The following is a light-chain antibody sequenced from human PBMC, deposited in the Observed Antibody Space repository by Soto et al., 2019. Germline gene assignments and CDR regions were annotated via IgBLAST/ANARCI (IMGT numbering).Light chain of an antibody. J-gene: IGKJ2*01. CDR2: DVS. V-gene: IGKV3-15*01. CDR1: QSVYNN. Sequence: EVVMTQSPATLSVSPGERATLSCRASQSVYNNLAWYQQKPGQAPRLLIYDVSARATDVPARFSASGSGTEFTLTISSLQSEDFAVYYCQQFNKWPKTFCQGTKLEIK. CDR3: QQFNKWPKT.